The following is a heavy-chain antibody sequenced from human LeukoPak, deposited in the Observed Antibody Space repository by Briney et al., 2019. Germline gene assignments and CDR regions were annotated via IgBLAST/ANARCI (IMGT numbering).Heavy chain of an antibody. CDR3: AKDLQLLALGDYYYGMDV. D-gene: IGHD2-2*01. V-gene: IGHV3-30*18. CDR1: GFTLRSYG. CDR2: ILYDGSNK. J-gene: IGHJ6*04. Sequence: GGSLRLSCAASGFTLRSYGMHWVRQAPGKGLEWVADILYDGSNKYYADSVKGRFTISRDNSKNTLYLQMNSLRAEDTAVYYCAKDLQLLALGDYYYGMDVWGKGTTVTVSS.